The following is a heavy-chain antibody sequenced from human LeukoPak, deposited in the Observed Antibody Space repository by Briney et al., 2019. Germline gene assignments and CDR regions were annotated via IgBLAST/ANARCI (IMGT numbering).Heavy chain of an antibody. CDR2: INHSGST. D-gene: IGHD7-27*01. J-gene: IGHJ4*02. CDR3: ALSPTGDLAY. V-gene: IGHV4-34*01. CDR1: GGSFSGYY. Sequence: SETLSLTCAVYGGSFSGYYWSWIRQPPGKGLEWIGEINHSGSTNYNPSLKSRVTISVDTSKNQFSLKLSSVTAADTAVYYCALSPTGDLAYWGQGTLVTVSS.